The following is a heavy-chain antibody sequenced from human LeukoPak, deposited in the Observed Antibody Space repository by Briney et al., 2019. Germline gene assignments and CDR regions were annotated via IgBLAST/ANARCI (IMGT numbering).Heavy chain of an antibody. CDR3: ARDQTYSGSGIYTYFDY. V-gene: IGHV4-61*02. J-gene: IGHJ4*02. CDR1: GGSISSGGHY. Sequence: SETLSLTCTVSGGSISSGGHYWSWIRQPAGKGLEYLGRISSTGSTNYNPSLRSRVTISADTSKNHFSLKLTSVTAADTAMYYCARDQTYSGSGIYTYFDYWGQGILVTVSS. CDR2: ISSTGST. D-gene: IGHD3-10*01.